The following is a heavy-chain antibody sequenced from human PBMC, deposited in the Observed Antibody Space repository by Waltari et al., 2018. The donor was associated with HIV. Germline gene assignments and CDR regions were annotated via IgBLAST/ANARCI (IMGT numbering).Heavy chain of an antibody. J-gene: IGHJ4*02. V-gene: IGHV1-2*02. CDR2: INHNRGGT. CDR3: ATALYSSSSAGSIDY. Sequence: QVQLVQSGAEVKKPGASVKVSCMASGYTFTGYYMHWVRQAPGQGLEWMGWINHNRGGTNYAQKFQGRVTMTRDTSISTAYMELSRLRSDDTAVYYCATALYSSSSAGSIDYWGQGTLVTVSS. D-gene: IGHD6-6*01. CDR1: GYTFTGYY.